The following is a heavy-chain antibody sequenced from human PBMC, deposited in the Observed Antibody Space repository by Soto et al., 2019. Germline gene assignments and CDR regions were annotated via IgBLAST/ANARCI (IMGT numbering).Heavy chain of an antibody. CDR2: ISYDGSNK. J-gene: IGHJ6*02. Sequence: PGGSLRLSCAASGFTFSSYGIHWVRQAPGKGLEWVAVISYDGSNKYYADSVKGRFTISRDNSKNTLYLQMNSLRAEDTAVYYCAKGNFGWNDDGMDVWGQGTTVTVSS. CDR1: GFTFSSYG. CDR3: AKGNFGWNDDGMDV. V-gene: IGHV3-30*18. D-gene: IGHD1-1*01.